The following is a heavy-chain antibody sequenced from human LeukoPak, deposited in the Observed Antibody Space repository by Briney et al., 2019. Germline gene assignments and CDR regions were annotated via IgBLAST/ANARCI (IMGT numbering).Heavy chain of an antibody. CDR3: AKGHHRDGYDAFDI. V-gene: IGHV3-30*02. Sequence: GRSLRLSCAASGFTFSSYAMHWVRQAPGKGLEWVAFIRSDGSNKYYTDSVKGRFTISRDNSKTTVLLQMNSLRTEDTAVYYCAKGHHRDGYDAFDIWGQGTMVTVSS. J-gene: IGHJ3*02. CDR1: GFTFSSYA. CDR2: IRSDGSNK. D-gene: IGHD5-24*01.